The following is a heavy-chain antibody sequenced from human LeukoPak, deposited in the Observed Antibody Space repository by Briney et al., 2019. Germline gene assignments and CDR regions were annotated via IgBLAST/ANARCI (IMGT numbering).Heavy chain of an antibody. CDR2: IIPIFGTA. CDR1: GGTFSSYA. J-gene: IGHJ3*02. V-gene: IGHV1-69*13. D-gene: IGHD3-9*01. Sequence: ASVKVSCKASGGTFSSYAISWVRQAPGQGLEWMGGIIPIFGTANYAQKFQGRVTITADESTSTAYMGLSSLRSEDTAVYYCARVLGANYDILTGYYKEGGWAFDIWGQGTMVTVSS. CDR3: ARVLGANYDILTGYYKEGGWAFDI.